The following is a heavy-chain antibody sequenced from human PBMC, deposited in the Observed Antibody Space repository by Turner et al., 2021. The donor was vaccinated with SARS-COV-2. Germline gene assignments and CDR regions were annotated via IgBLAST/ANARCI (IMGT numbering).Heavy chain of an antibody. CDR3: ARHPYYYDSSGLYGYFDL. V-gene: IGHV4-39*01. Sequence: QLLLQESGPGLAKPSETLSPTCTVSGRSISSSSYYWGWSRQHPGKGLGWIGSIYYRGSTYYKPNVNNRVTVSVDTSKSQFSRKLSSVTAADTALYYCARHPYYYDSSGLYGYFDLWGRGTLVTVSS. CDR2: IYYRGST. D-gene: IGHD3-22*01. J-gene: IGHJ2*01. CDR1: GRSISSSSYY.